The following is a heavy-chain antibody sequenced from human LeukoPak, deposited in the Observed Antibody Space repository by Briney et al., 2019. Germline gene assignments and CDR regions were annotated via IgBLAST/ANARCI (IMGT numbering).Heavy chain of an antibody. V-gene: IGHV3-23*01. J-gene: IGHJ4*02. CDR3: ARRGYDSSGYYPYYFDY. Sequence: GGSLRLSCAASGFTSSSYAMSWVRQAPGKGLEWVSAISGSGGSTYYADSVKGRFTISRDNSKNTLYLQMNSLRAEDTAVYYCARRGYDSSGYYPYYFDYWGQGTLVTVSS. CDR2: ISGSGGST. CDR1: GFTSSSYA. D-gene: IGHD3-22*01.